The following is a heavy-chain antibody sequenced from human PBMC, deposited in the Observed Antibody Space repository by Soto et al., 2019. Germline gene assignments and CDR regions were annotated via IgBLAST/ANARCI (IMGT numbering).Heavy chain of an antibody. V-gene: IGHV4-38-2*01. CDR2: IYHSGST. CDR1: GYSISSGYY. J-gene: IGHJ4*02. Sequence: PSETLSLTCAVSGYSISSGYYWGWIRQPPGKGLEWIGSIYHSGSTYYNPSLKSRVTISVDTSKTQFSLKLSSVTAADTAVYYCARMEDSSGLDYWGQGTLVTVSS. CDR3: ARMEDSSGLDY. D-gene: IGHD6-19*01.